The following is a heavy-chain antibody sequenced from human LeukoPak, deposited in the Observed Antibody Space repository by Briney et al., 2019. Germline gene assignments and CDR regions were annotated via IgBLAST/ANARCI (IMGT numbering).Heavy chain of an antibody. J-gene: IGHJ4*02. Sequence: ASVKVSCKASEYTFTGYYMHWVRQAPGQGLEWMGWINPDSGATNYAQRFQGRVTMTRDTSISTAYMELSRLRSDDTALYYCARSEMADYWGQGTLVTVSS. CDR1: EYTFTGYY. CDR3: ARSEMADY. D-gene: IGHD1-14*01. V-gene: IGHV1-2*02. CDR2: INPDSGAT.